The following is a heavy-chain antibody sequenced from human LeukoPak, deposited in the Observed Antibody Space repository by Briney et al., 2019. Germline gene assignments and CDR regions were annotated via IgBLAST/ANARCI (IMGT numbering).Heavy chain of an antibody. J-gene: IGHJ4*02. CDR2: ISGSGGST. D-gene: IGHD3-10*01. CDR1: GFTFSSYA. Sequence: GGSLRLSCAASGFTFSSYAMSWVRQAPGKGLEWVSAISGSGGSTYYADSVKGRFTISRDNSKNTLYLQMNSLRAEDTAAYYCAKKRPVDRGVTRPPSFYYWGQGTLFTVSS. CDR3: AKKRPVDRGVTRPPSFYY. V-gene: IGHV3-23*01.